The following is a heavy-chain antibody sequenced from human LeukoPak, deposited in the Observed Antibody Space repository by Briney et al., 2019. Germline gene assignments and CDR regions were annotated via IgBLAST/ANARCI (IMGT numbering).Heavy chain of an antibody. CDR2: INTSGST. CDR1: GGSISSGSYY. CDR3: ARARSARLTMVRGVTFDY. D-gene: IGHD3-10*01. J-gene: IGHJ4*02. Sequence: SETLSLTCTVSGGSISSGSYYWSWIRQPAGKGLEWIGRINTSGSTNYNPSLKSRVTISVDTSKNQFSLKLSSVTAADTAVYYCARARSARLTMVRGVTFDYWGQGTLVTVSS. V-gene: IGHV4-61*02.